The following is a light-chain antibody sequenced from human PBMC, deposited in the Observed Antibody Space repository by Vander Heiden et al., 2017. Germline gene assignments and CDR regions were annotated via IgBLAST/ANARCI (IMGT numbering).Light chain of an antibody. CDR1: TGAVPSDLC. Sequence: VVTQEPSLTVSPGGTVTLTCASSTGAVPSDLCADWSQQKAGQAPRTLIFDPSNKNSWTPARFSGSLLGGKAALTLSGAQPDDEAEYYCLLSYPGSRPVVFGGGTKLTVL. CDR3: LLSYPGSRPVV. V-gene: IGLV7-46*01. CDR2: DPS. J-gene: IGLJ2*01.